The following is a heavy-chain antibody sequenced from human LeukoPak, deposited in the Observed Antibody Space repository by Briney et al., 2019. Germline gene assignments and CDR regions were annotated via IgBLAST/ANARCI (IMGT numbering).Heavy chain of an antibody. CDR1: GYTFTVYY. D-gene: IGHD7-27*01. CDR2: INPNSGGT. J-gene: IGHJ4*02. V-gene: IGHV1-2*02. CDR3: ARDNWAKRLIDY. Sequence: ASVKVSCKASGYTFTVYYMHWVRQAPGQGLEWMGWINPNSGGTNYAQKFQGRVTMTRDTSISTAYMELSRLRSDDTAVYYCARDNWAKRLIDYWGQGTLVTVSS.